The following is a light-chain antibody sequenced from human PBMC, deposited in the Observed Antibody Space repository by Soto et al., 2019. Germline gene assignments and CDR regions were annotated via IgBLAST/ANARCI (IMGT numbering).Light chain of an antibody. J-gene: IGKJ4*01. CDR2: GAS. Sequence: EIVLTQSPGTLSLSPGERATLSYRASQSVSSSYLAWYQQKPGQAPRLLIYGASSRATGIPDRFSGSGSGTDFTVTISRLEPEDSAVYYCQQYISSPTFGGGTKVEIK. CDR3: QQYISSPT. V-gene: IGKV3-20*01. CDR1: QSVSSSY.